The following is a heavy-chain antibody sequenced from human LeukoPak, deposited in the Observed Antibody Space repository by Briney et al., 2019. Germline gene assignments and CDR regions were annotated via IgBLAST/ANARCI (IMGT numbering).Heavy chain of an antibody. J-gene: IGHJ6*02. Sequence: GRSLRLSCAASGFTFSSYAMHWVRQAPGKGLEWVAVISYDGSNKYYADSVKGRFTISRDNAKNSLYLQMNSLRAEDTAVYYCARVPTMVRGVTVHYYGMDVWGQGTTVTVSS. CDR1: GFTFSSYA. CDR2: ISYDGSNK. V-gene: IGHV3-30-3*01. D-gene: IGHD3-10*01. CDR3: ARVPTMVRGVTVHYYGMDV.